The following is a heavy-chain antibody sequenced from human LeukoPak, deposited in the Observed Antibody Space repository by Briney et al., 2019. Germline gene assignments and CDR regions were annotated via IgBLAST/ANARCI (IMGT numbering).Heavy chain of an antibody. Sequence: PSETLSLTCTVSGVSISSGSYYWSWIRQPAGKGLEWIGRVYTRGTTSYNPSLKSRVTISVDTSKNQFSLKLSSVTAADTAVYYCARDSIVGASWDYFDYWGQGTLVTVSS. CDR1: GVSISSGSYY. CDR2: VYTRGTT. J-gene: IGHJ4*02. D-gene: IGHD1-26*01. CDR3: ARDSIVGASWDYFDY. V-gene: IGHV4-61*02.